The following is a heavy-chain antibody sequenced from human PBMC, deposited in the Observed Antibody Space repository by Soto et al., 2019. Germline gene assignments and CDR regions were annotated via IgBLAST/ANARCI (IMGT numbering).Heavy chain of an antibody. CDR3: VRVGGYDLSHYCMDV. CDR2: SRNKTKSYTT. Sequence: EVQLVESGGGLVQPGGSLRLSCTVSGLTFSDLYMDWVRQAPGKGLEWVGRSRNKTKSYTTEYAASVKGRFTISRHDSQNALYLQMCSLKSEDTAVYYCVRVGGYDLSHYCMDVWGHGTTVTVSS. V-gene: IGHV3-72*01. CDR1: GLTFSDLY. D-gene: IGHD5-12*01. J-gene: IGHJ6*01.